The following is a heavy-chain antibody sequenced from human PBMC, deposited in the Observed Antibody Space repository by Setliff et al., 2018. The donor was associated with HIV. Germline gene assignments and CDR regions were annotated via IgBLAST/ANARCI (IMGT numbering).Heavy chain of an antibody. Sequence: SETLSLTCTVTGGSISTNNFYWGWIRQPPGKGLQWIGSIYYSGSTYYKPSLKSRVTISVDTSKNQFSLKLSSVTAADTAVYYCARQGQLGSEWGQGTLVTVSS. CDR1: GGSISTNNFY. J-gene: IGHJ4*02. D-gene: IGHD1-1*01. CDR2: IYYSGST. V-gene: IGHV4-39*01. CDR3: ARQGQLGSE.